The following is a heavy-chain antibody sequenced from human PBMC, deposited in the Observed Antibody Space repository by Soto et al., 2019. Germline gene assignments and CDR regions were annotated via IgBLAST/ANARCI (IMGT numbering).Heavy chain of an antibody. V-gene: IGHV4-59*01. J-gene: IGHJ6*03. D-gene: IGHD5-18*01. CDR2: IYYSGST. CDR1: GGSISSYY. Sequence: SETLSLTCTVSGGSISSYYWSWIRQPPGKGLEWIGYIYYSGSTNYNPSLKSRVTISVDTSKNQFSLKLSSVTAADTAVYYCARGIRAADYYYYYYYMDVWGKGTTVTVSS. CDR3: ARGIRAADYYYYYYYMDV.